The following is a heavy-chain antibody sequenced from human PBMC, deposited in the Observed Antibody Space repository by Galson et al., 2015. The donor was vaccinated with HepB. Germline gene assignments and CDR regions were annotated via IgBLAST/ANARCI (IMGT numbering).Heavy chain of an antibody. CDR1: GGSISSTSYY. D-gene: IGHD2-15*01. CDR2: IYYSGST. V-gene: IGHV4-39*01. J-gene: IGHJ5*02. Sequence: ETLSLTCTVSGGSISSTSYYWGWIRQPPGKGLEWIGSIYYSGSTYYNPSLKSRVTISVDTSKNQFSLKLSSVTAADTAVYYCARLLRDLLSPENWFDPWGQGTLVTVSS. CDR3: ARLLRDLLSPENWFDP.